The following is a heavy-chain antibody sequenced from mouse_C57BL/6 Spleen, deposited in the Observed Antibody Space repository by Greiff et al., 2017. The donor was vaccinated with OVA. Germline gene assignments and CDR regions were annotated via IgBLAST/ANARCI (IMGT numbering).Heavy chain of an antibody. V-gene: IGHV5-12*01. CDR2: ISNGGGST. J-gene: IGHJ3*01. CDR1: GFTFSDYY. Sequence: EVQRVESGGGLVQPGGSLKLSCAASGFTFSDYYMYWVRQTPEKRLEWVAYISNGGGSTYYPDTVKGRFTISSDNAKNTLYQQMSRLKSEDTAMYYCAREGIYYGNYGGFAYWGQGTLVTVSA. CDR3: AREGIYYGNYGGFAY. D-gene: IGHD2-1*01.